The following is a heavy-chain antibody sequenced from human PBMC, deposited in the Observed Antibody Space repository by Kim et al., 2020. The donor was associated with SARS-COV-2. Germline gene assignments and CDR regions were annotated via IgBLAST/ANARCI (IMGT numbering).Heavy chain of an antibody. J-gene: IGHJ4*02. CDR1: GFNFGVYA. CDR3: VRDLTSGYVDY. D-gene: IGHD6-6*01. CDR2: VSHDGKGD. Sequence: GGSLRLSCAASGFNFGVYAMHWVRQAPGKGLEWVSVVSHDGKGDYYADSVKGRFTISRDNSQNTLYLQMNNLRAEDTAVYYCVRDLTSGYVDYWGQGTLVTVSS. V-gene: IGHV3-33*05.